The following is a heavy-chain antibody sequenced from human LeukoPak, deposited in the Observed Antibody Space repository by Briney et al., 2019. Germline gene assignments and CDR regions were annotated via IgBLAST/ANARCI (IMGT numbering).Heavy chain of an antibody. D-gene: IGHD6-19*01. CDR2: ISSNSGGT. CDR1: GYTFTDYY. Sequence: ASVKVSCKASGYTFTDYYMHWVRQAPGQGLEWMGWISSNSGGTNYAQKFQGRVTMTRDTSISTAYMDLSSLRSYDTALYYCARAGPRGGAVAGTGYFQHWGQGTLVTLSS. V-gene: IGHV1-2*02. J-gene: IGHJ1*01. CDR3: ARAGPRGGAVAGTGYFQH.